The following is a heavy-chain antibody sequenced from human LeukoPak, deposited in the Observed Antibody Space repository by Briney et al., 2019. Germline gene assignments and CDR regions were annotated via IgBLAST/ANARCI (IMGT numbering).Heavy chain of an antibody. V-gene: IGHV3-74*01. CDR1: GFTFSTYW. Sequence: GGSLRLSCAVSGFTFSTYWMHWVRQAPGMGLVWVSRISSDGSGTSYADSVKGRFTISRDNAKNTLYLQMNSLGAEDTGVYYCARANHPTYYDSSGYYQDYWGQGTLVTVSS. D-gene: IGHD3-22*01. CDR3: ARANHPTYYDSSGYYQDY. J-gene: IGHJ4*02. CDR2: ISSDGSGT.